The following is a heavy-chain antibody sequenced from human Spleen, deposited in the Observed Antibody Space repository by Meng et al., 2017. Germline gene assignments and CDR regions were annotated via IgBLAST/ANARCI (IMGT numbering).Heavy chain of an antibody. CDR1: GFTFSSYA. J-gene: IGHJ4*02. CDR2: ISYDGSNK. V-gene: IGHV3-30*04. D-gene: IGHD2-21*02. Sequence: GESLKISCAASGFTFSSYAMHWVRQAPGKGLEWVAVISYDGSNKYYADSVKGRFTISRDNSKNTLYLQMNSLRAEDTAVYYCARICGGGGDCYLGLDYWGQGTLVTVSS. CDR3: ARICGGGGDCYLGLDY.